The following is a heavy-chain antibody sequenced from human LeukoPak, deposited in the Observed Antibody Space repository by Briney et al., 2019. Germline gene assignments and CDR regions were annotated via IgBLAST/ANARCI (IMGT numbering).Heavy chain of an antibody. CDR3: TRVSGATSGYNKLLDY. D-gene: IGHD3-22*01. Sequence: ASVKVSCKASRYTFTGYYIHWVRQAPGQGLEWMGWINPNSGDTNYAQKFQGRVTMTRDTSISTAYMELSRLTSDDTAVYYCTRVSGATSGYNKLLDYWGQGTLVIVSS. CDR1: RYTFTGYY. V-gene: IGHV1-2*02. J-gene: IGHJ4*02. CDR2: INPNSGDT.